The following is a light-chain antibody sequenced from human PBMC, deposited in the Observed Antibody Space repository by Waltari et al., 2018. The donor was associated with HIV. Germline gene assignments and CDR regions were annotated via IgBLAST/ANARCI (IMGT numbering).Light chain of an antibody. Sequence: SYVLTQPPSVSVAPGETATITCGGNNIGTKSVHWYQQKPGQAPVLVIYYNSDRPLGIPERFSGSNSGNTATLTISRAEAGDEADYYCHVWDGSDYVSGVFGGGTKVTVL. V-gene: IGLV3-21*04. CDR1: NIGTKS. CDR2: YNS. J-gene: IGLJ3*02. CDR3: HVWDGSDYVSGV.